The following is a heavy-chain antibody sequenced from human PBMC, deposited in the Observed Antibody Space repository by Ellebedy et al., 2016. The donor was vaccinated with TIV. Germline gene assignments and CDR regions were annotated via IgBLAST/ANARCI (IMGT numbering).Heavy chain of an antibody. V-gene: IGHV4-59*08. D-gene: IGHD2-21*02. J-gene: IGHJ4*02. CDR3: ARLPNCGGNCHTFDY. Sequence: SETLSLTCTVSGGSINNYHWGWIRQPPGEGLEWIGHIHYTGGTTYKSSLRSRLTISVDTSKNQFSLKLSSVTAADTAVYSCARLPNCGGNCHTFDYWGQGTLVTVSS. CDR1: GGSINNYH. CDR2: IHYTGGT.